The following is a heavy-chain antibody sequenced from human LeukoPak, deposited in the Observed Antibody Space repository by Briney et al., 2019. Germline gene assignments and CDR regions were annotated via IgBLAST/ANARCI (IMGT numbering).Heavy chain of an antibody. J-gene: IGHJ4*02. CDR3: ARHPELYFFDY. V-gene: IGHV4-59*08. CDR1: GASISSYY. D-gene: IGHD3-10*01. CDR2: ISYSGST. Sequence: PSETLSLTCTASGASISSYYWSWIRQPPGKGLEWIGYISYSGSTNYNPSLKNRVTISADTSKNQVSLTLSSVTAADTAVYYCARHPELYFFDYWGQGTLVTVSS.